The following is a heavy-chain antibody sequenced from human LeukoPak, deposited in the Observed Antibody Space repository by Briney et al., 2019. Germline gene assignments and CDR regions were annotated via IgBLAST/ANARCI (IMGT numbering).Heavy chain of an antibody. J-gene: IGHJ4*02. Sequence: ASVKVSCKASGYTFTKYYIHRVRQSPGHGLEWMGKINPRGGVTSYARKFQGRVSMTRDTSTSTVNMEVSSLTSDDTAVFYCAREGAVAGFDYWGQGTLVIVSS. CDR3: AREGAVAGFDY. CDR2: INPRGGVT. D-gene: IGHD6-19*01. CDR1: GYTFTKYY. V-gene: IGHV1-46*01.